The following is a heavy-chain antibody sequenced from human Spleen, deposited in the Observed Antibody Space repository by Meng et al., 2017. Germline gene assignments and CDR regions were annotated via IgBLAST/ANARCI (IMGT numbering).Heavy chain of an antibody. Sequence: VQLVQSGAEVKKPGASVKFSCKASGYIFTSYGITWVRQAPGQGLEWMGWIAAYNYDRNYAQNLQGRVTMTADPSTSTAYMELRNLRFDDSAVYYCARALRDAYNYFDYWGQGTLVTVSS. CDR2: IAAYNYDR. CDR1: GYIFTSYG. V-gene: IGHV1-18*01. CDR3: ARALRDAYNYFDY. D-gene: IGHD5-24*01. J-gene: IGHJ4*02.